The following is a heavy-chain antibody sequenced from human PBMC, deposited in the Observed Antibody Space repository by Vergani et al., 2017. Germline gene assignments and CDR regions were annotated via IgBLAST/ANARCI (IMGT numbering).Heavy chain of an antibody. V-gene: IGHV1-69*11. CDR3: ARATCSGGSVYRGFEY. Sequence: QVQLVQSGAEVKKPGSSVKVSCKASGGTFSSYALNWVRQAPGQGLEWMGSIIPSLATTIYAQKFQGRVTITADESTRTAYMELSSLKSEDTAVFYCARATCSGGSVYRGFEYWGQGSLITVSS. CDR2: IIPSLATT. D-gene: IGHD2-15*01. CDR1: GGTFSSYA. J-gene: IGHJ4*02.